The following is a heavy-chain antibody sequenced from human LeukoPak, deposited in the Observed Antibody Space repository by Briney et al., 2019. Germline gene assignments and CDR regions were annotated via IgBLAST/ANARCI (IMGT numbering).Heavy chain of an antibody. CDR1: GGSISSYY. J-gene: IGHJ3*02. D-gene: IGHD5-18*01. V-gene: IGHV4-59*01. CDR2: IYYSGST. Sequence: SETLSLTCTVSGGSISSYYWSWIRLPPGKGLEWIGYIYYSGSTNYNPSLKSRVTISVDTSKNQFSLKLSSVTAADTAVYYCARIPGYSYGYDAFDIWGQGTMVTVSS. CDR3: ARIPGYSYGYDAFDI.